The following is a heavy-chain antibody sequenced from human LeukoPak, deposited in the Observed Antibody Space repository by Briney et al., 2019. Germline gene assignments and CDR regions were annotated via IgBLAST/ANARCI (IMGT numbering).Heavy chain of an antibody. J-gene: IGHJ3*02. CDR3: ARGYDSSGSDAFDI. CDR1: GGSFTIYY. V-gene: IGHV4-34*01. Sequence: KPSETLSLTCGVYGGSFTIYYWSWVRQPPGKGLEWIGEINHSGSTNYNPSLKSRVTISVDTSKNHFSLKLSSVTAADTAVYYCARGYDSSGSDAFDIWGQGTMVTVSS. CDR2: INHSGST. D-gene: IGHD3-22*01.